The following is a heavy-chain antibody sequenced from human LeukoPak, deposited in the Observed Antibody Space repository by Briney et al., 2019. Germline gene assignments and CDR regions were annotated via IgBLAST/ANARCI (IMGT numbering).Heavy chain of an antibody. Sequence: PGGSLRLSCAASGFTFSSYEMNWVRQAPGKGLEWVSYISTSSGYIYYADSVKGRFTTSRDNAKNSVYLEMNSLRAEDTAVYFCARDSSDWYNWFDPWGQGTLVTVSS. V-gene: IGHV3-21*05. CDR3: ARDSSDWYNWFDP. CDR1: GFTFSSYE. CDR2: ISTSSGYI. J-gene: IGHJ5*02. D-gene: IGHD6-19*01.